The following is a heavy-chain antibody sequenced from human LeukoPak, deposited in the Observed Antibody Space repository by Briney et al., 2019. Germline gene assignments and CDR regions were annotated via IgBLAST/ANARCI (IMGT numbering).Heavy chain of an antibody. V-gene: IGHV3-43D*03. D-gene: IGHD5-18*01. J-gene: IGHJ4*02. CDR1: GFTFDDYA. CDR2: ISWDGGST. CDR3: AGQGRLYSYGPSDY. Sequence: PGGSLRLSCAASGFTFDDYAMHGVRQAPGKGLEWVSLISWDGGSTYYADSVKGRFTISRDNAKNSLYLQMNSLRAEDTAVYYCAGQGRLYSYGPSDYWGQGTLVTVSS.